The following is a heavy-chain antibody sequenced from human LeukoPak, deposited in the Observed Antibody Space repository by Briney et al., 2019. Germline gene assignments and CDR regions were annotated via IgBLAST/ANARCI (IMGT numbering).Heavy chain of an antibody. CDR2: IKPNSGVT. Sequence: GASVKVSCKTSGYTFATYFMHWVRQAPGQGLEWMGYIKPNSGVTNYAQKFRGRVTMTWDTSISTAYIELSGLTSDDTAIYYCARPTYCGSNCYFNFDYWGQETLVTVPS. V-gene: IGHV1-2*02. CDR3: ARPTYCGSNCYFNFDY. CDR1: GYTFATYF. J-gene: IGHJ4*02. D-gene: IGHD2-21*02.